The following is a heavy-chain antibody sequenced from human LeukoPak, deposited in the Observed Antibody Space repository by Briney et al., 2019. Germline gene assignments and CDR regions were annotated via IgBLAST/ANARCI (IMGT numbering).Heavy chain of an antibody. V-gene: IGHV1-8*01. Sequence: APVKVSCKASGYTFTSYDINWVRQATGQGLEWMGWMNPNSGNTGYAQKFQGRVTMTRNTSISTAYMELSSLRSEDTAVYYCARKKYSSSWTPWFDPWGQGTLVTVSS. CDR3: ARKKYSSSWTPWFDP. D-gene: IGHD6-13*01. CDR2: MNPNSGNT. J-gene: IGHJ5*02. CDR1: GYTFTSYD.